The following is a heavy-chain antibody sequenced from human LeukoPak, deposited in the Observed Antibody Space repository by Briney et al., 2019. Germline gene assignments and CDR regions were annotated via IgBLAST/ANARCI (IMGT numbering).Heavy chain of an antibody. J-gene: IGHJ4*02. CDR2: INPSGGTT. Sequence: ASVKVSCKASGYIFTSYYMHWVRQAPGQGLEWMAIINPSGGTTSYAHKFQGRITMTRDTSTSTVYMELSSLRSEDTVVYYCARARWLETAFDYWGQGTLVTVSS. CDR3: ARARWLETAFDY. V-gene: IGHV1-46*01. CDR1: GYIFTSYY. D-gene: IGHD5-24*01.